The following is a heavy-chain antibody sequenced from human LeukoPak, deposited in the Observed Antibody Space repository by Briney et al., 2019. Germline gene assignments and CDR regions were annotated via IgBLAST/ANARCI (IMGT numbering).Heavy chain of an antibody. CDR2: VHPNSGNT. D-gene: IGHD1-14*01. J-gene: IGHJ5*02. CDR1: GDTFTTYD. V-gene: IGHV1-8*01. Sequence: ASVKVSCNISGDTFTTYDINWVRQAAGQGLEWMGWVHPNSGNTAYAQKFQGRVTMTRDTSISTAYMELSGLRSDDTAVYFCARGPRNDPWGQGTLVTVSS. CDR3: ARGPRNDP.